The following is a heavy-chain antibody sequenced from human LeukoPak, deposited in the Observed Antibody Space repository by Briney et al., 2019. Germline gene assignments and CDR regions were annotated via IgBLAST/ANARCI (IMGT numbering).Heavy chain of an antibody. CDR2: ISSSGNTI. D-gene: IGHD3-3*01. V-gene: IGHV3-11*01. CDR3: ARADFGVLIIGHYYFYMDD. Sequence: PGGSLRLSCAASGFTFSDSYMSWVRQAPGKGLEWLSSISSSGNTIYYADSVKGRFTVSRDNAKNSLSLQMNSLRVEDTAMYFCARADFGVLIIGHYYFYMDDWGKGTTVTVSS. J-gene: IGHJ6*03. CDR1: GFTFSDSY.